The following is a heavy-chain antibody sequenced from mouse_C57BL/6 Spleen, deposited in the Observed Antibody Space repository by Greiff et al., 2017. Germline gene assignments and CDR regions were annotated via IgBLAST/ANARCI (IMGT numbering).Heavy chain of an antibody. CDR3: ARYYGTPYWYFDV. Sequence: VQLQQPGAELVMPGASVKLSCKASGYTFTSYWMHWVKQRPGQGLEWIGEIDPSDSYTNYNQKFKGKSTLTVDKSSSTAYMQLSSLTSEDSAVYYCARYYGTPYWYFDVWGTGTTGTVSS. D-gene: IGHD1-1*01. J-gene: IGHJ1*03. CDR1: GYTFTSYW. CDR2: IDPSDSYT. V-gene: IGHV1-69*01.